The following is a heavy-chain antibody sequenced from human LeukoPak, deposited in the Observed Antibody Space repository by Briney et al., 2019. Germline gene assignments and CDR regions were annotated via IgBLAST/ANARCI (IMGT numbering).Heavy chain of an antibody. J-gene: IGHJ4*02. CDR1: GYSISSGYY. CDR3: AREDSSPYYFDY. V-gene: IGHV4-38-2*02. Sequence: SETLSLTCTVSGYSISSGYYWGWIRRPPGKGLEWIGSIYHTGSTYYNPSLKSRVIISVDTSKNQFSLKLSSVTAADTAVYYCAREDSSPYYFDYWGQGTLVTVSS. D-gene: IGHD6-13*01. CDR2: IYHTGST.